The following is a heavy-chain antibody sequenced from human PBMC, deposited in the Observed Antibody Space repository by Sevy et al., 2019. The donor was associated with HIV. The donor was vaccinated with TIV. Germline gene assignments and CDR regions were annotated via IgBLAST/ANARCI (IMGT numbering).Heavy chain of an antibody. CDR3: ARLFYGSADY. J-gene: IGHJ4*02. V-gene: IGHV3-7*01. CDR1: GFTFSSYG. Sequence: GGSLRLSCAASGFTFSSYGMHWVRQAPGKGLEWLATINLDGSETFYVDSVKGRFTISRHNPRKSVYLQMTSLSAEDTAVYYCARLFYGSADYWGQGTLVTVSS. CDR2: INLDGSET. D-gene: IGHD3-10*01.